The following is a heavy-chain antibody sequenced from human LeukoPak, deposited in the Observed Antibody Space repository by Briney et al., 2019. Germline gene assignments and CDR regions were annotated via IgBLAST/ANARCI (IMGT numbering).Heavy chain of an antibody. CDR3: ARDRAYDAFDY. CDR1: GFSFSTSW. Sequence: GGSLRLSCAASGFSFSTSWMAWVRQAPGKGLQWVGNINPDESHTDYIDSVKGRITMSRDNAENSLFLQVHSLRDEDTAVYYCARDRAYDAFDYWGRGTLVTVSS. D-gene: IGHD5-12*01. V-gene: IGHV3-7*01. J-gene: IGHJ4*02. CDR2: INPDESHT.